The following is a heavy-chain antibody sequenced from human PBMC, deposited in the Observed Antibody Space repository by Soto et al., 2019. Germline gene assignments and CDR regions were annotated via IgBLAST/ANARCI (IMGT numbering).Heavy chain of an antibody. Sequence: SQTLSLTCAISGDSVSSNSAAWNGIRQSPSIGLEWRGGTNYRAKWDNDYAVSVKSRITINPDTAKNQFSLQLNSVTPEETDVYSCATHFTYHDFWSGYYRAYYYGTDVWGQGNTATVSS. V-gene: IGHV6-1*01. CDR2: TNYRAKWDN. D-gene: IGHD3-3*01. CDR1: GDSVSSNSAA. J-gene: IGHJ6*02. CDR3: ATHFTYHDFWSGYYRAYYYGTDV.